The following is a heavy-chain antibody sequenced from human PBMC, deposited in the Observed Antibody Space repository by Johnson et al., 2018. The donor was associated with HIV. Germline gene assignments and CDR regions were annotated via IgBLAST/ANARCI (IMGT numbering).Heavy chain of an antibody. V-gene: IGHV3-9*01. J-gene: IGHJ3*02. CDR3: ARGRFPEYIDIASGAFDI. Sequence: VQLVESGGGLVQPGRSLRLSCAASGFTFDDYAMHWVRQVPGKGLEWVSGISWNSGSIDYAGSVKGRFSISRDNAKNSLYLQMNSLRPEDTSVYYCARGRFPEYIDIASGAFDIWGQGTMVTVSS. CDR1: GFTFDDYA. D-gene: IGHD5-12*01. CDR2: ISWNSGSI.